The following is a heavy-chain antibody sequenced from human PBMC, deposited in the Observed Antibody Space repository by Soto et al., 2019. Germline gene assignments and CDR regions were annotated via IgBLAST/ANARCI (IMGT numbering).Heavy chain of an antibody. J-gene: IGHJ4*02. Sequence: QVQLVQSGAEEKKPGASVKVSCKASGYTFTSYAMHWVRQAPGQRLEWMGWINAGNGNTKYSQKFQGRVTITRDTSASTAYMGLSSLRAEDTAVYCCARGITLPTPLDYWGPGTLVTVSS. D-gene: IGHD1-20*01. CDR1: GYTFTSYA. CDR3: ARGITLPTPLDY. CDR2: INAGNGNT. V-gene: IGHV1-3*05.